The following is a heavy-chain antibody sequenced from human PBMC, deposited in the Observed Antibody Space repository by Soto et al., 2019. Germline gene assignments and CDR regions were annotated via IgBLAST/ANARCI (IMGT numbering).Heavy chain of an antibody. V-gene: IGHV3-30-3*01. CDR3: ARDIAARPPSSVGMDV. J-gene: IGHJ6*02. CDR2: ISYDGSNK. CDR1: GFTFSSYA. Sequence: GGSLRLSCAASGFTFSSYAMHWVRQAPGKGLEWVAVISYDGSNKYYADSVKGRFTISRDNSKNTLYLQMNSLRAEDTAVYYCARDIAARPPSSVGMDVWGQGTTVTVSS. D-gene: IGHD6-6*01.